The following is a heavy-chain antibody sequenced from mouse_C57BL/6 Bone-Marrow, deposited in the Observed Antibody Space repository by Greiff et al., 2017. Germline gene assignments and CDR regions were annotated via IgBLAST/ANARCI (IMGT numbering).Heavy chain of an antibody. CDR1: GYTFTSYW. Sequence: QVQLQQPGAELVKPGASVKLSCKASGYTFTSYWLHWVQQRPGQGLEWIGMIHPNSGSTNYNEKFKSKATLTVNKSSSTAYMKLSSLTSEDSAVYYCARVGIAYWGQGTLVTVSA. CDR3: ARVGIAY. V-gene: IGHV1-64*01. J-gene: IGHJ3*01. CDR2: IHPNSGST.